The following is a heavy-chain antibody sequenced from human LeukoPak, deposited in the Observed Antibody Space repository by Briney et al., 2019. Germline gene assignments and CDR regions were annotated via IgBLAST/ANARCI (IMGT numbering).Heavy chain of an antibody. J-gene: IGHJ4*02. D-gene: IGHD6-19*01. Sequence: ASVKVSCKASGYTFTSYYMHWVRQAPGQGLEWMGIINPSGGSTSYAQKFQGRVTMTRDTSTSTVYMELSNLRSEDTAVYYCARDTNPSYSGWYNLPDYWGQGTLVTVSS. CDR1: GYTFTSYY. CDR3: ARDTNPSYSGWYNLPDY. V-gene: IGHV1-46*01. CDR2: INPSGGST.